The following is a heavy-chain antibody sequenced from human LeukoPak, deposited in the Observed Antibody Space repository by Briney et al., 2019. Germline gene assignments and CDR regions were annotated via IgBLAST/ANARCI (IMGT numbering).Heavy chain of an antibody. D-gene: IGHD1-26*01. V-gene: IGHV3-7*01. CDR1: GFTFSSYW. CDR3: ARDHIVGATNFDY. CDR2: IRQDGGDK. J-gene: IGHJ4*02. Sequence: PGGSLRLSCAASGFTFSSYWMSWVRQAPGKGLEWVANIRQDGGDKYYVDSVKGRFTISRDNAKNSLYLQMNDLRAEDTAVYYCARDHIVGATNFDYWGQGTPVTVCS.